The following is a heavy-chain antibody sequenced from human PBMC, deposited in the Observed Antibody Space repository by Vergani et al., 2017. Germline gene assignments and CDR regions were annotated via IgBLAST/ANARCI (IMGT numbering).Heavy chain of an antibody. Sequence: VQLVESGGGVVQPGRSLRLSCAASGFTFSTYAMNWVRQAPGKGLEWVSSITGRGDRTYYADSVKGRFTISRDNSKNTLYLQMNSPRAEDTAVYYCAKSFDFWSNYSPDYFHHWGQGTLITVSS. D-gene: IGHD3-3*01. CDR2: ITGRGDRT. V-gene: IGHV3-23*04. CDR3: AKSFDFWSNYSPDYFHH. CDR1: GFTFSTYA. J-gene: IGHJ1*01.